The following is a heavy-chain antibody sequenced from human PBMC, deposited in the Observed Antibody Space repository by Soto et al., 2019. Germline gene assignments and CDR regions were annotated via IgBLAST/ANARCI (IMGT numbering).Heavy chain of an antibody. Sequence: ASVKVSCKASGYTFTGYYMHWVRQAPGQGLEWMGWINPNSGGTNYAQKFQGWVTMTRDTSISTAYMELSRLRSDDTAVYYCARGMKYRSNWFDPWGQGTLVTVSS. CDR1: GYTFTGYY. D-gene: IGHD5-18*01. CDR2: INPNSGGT. J-gene: IGHJ5*02. CDR3: ARGMKYRSNWFDP. V-gene: IGHV1-2*04.